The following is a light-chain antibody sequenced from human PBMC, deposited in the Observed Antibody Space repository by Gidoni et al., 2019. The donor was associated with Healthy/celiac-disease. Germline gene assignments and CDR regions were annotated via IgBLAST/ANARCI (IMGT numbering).Light chain of an antibody. V-gene: IGLV1-40*01. CDR2: GNS. Sequence: QSVLTQPPSVSGAPGQRVTISCLGSSSNIGAGYDVPWYQQLPGTAPKLLIYGNSNRPSGVPDRFSGSKSGTSASLAITGLQAEDEADYYCQSYDSSLSGRVVFGGGTKLTVL. CDR1: SSNIGAGYD. CDR3: QSYDSSLSGRVV. J-gene: IGLJ2*01.